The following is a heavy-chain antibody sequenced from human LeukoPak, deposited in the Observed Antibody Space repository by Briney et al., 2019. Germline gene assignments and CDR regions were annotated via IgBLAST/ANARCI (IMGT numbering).Heavy chain of an antibody. CDR2: IIPIFGTA. D-gene: IGHD6-13*01. CDR1: GGTFSSYA. V-gene: IGHV1-69*01. J-gene: IGHJ4*02. Sequence: SVKVSCKASGGTFSSYAISWVRQAPGQGLEWMGGIIPIFGTANYAQKFQGRVTITADESTSTAYMELSSLRSEDTAVYYCARGGSPSIAAAGTVLQTFDYWGQGTLVTVSA. CDR3: ARGGSPSIAAAGTVLQTFDY.